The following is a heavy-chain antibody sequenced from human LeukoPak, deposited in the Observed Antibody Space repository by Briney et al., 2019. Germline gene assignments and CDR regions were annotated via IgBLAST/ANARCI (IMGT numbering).Heavy chain of an antibody. D-gene: IGHD6-19*01. V-gene: IGHV3-43*02. CDR3: AKDQGASGWGAFDY. J-gene: IGHJ4*02. CDR2: ISGDGGTT. Sequence: PGGSLRLSCAASGTTFEDYAMHWVRQPPGKGLEWVSFISGDGGTTYYPDSVKGRFTISRDNSKTSLYLQMNSLRTEDTALYYCAKDQGASGWGAFDYWGQGTLVTVSS. CDR1: GTTFEDYA.